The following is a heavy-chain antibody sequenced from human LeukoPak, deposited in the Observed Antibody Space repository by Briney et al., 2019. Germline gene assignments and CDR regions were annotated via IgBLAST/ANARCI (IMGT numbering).Heavy chain of an antibody. D-gene: IGHD6-13*01. CDR3: ANRGAIAAPFDY. Sequence: GGSLRLSCAASGFTFSSYGMHWVRQAPGKGLEWVAVISYDGSNKYYADSVKGRFTISRDNSKNTLYLQMNSLRAEDTAVYYCANRGAIAAPFDYWGQGTLVTVSS. J-gene: IGHJ4*02. CDR1: GFTFSSYG. CDR2: ISYDGSNK. V-gene: IGHV3-30*18.